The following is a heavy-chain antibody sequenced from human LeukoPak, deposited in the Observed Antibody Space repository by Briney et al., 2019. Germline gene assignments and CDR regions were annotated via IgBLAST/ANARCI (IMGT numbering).Heavy chain of an antibody. V-gene: IGHV3-48*03. CDR1: GLTFSIYE. D-gene: IGHD6-13*01. CDR3: ARDSRGSSWFFDY. CDR2: ISSSGRTF. Sequence: GGSLRLSCAASGLTFSIYEMNCVRQARGKGLEWVSYISSSGRTFYYADSVKGRFTISRDNGKNSLYLQMNSLRVEDTAVYYCARDSRGSSWFFDYWGQGILVTVSS. J-gene: IGHJ4*02.